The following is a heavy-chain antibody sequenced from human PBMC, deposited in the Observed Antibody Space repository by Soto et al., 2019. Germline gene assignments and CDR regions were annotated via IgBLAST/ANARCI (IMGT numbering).Heavy chain of an antibody. CDR2: IIPIFGTA. CDR3: ARIVPRTYYYYGMDV. CDR1: GGTFSSYA. V-gene: IGHV1-69*13. J-gene: IGHJ6*02. D-gene: IGHD2-2*01. Sequence: ASVKVSCKASGGTFSSYAISWVRQAPGQGLEWMGGIIPIFGTANYAQKFQGRVTITADESTSTAYMELSSLRSEDTAVYYCARIVPRTYYYYGMDVWGQGTTVTVSS.